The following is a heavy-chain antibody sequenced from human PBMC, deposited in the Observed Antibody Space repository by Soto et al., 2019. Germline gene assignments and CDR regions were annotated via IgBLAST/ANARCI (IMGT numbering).Heavy chain of an antibody. CDR1: GGSFSCYY. Sequence: SETLSLTCAVYGGSFSCYYWIWIRQPPGKGLEWIGEINHSGSTNYNPPLKSRVTISVDTSKNQFSLKLSSVTAADTAVYYCARYPPNWGHDYWGQGTLVTVSS. CDR3: ARYPPNWGHDY. J-gene: IGHJ4*02. V-gene: IGHV4-34*01. D-gene: IGHD7-27*01. CDR2: INHSGST.